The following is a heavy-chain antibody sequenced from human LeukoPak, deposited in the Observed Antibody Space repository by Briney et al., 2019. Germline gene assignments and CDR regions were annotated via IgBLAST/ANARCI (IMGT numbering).Heavy chain of an antibody. V-gene: IGHV3-23*01. CDR1: GFTFSSYA. CDR3: ATSGGSYWS. D-gene: IGHD1-26*01. Sequence: GGSLRLFCAASGFTFSSYAMSWVRQAPGKGLEWVSGISGRDSTTYYADSVKGRFTISRENSKNTLYLQMNSLRAEDTAVYYCATSGGSYWSWGQGTLVTVSS. CDR2: ISGRDSTT. J-gene: IGHJ5*02.